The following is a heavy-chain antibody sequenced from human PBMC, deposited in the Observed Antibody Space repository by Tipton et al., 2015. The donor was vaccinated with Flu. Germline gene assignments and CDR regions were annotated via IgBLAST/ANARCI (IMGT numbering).Heavy chain of an antibody. CDR1: GFTFSTYG. V-gene: IGHV3-30*02. CDR3: AKDARWGSYFGY. CDR2: IVFDGSKK. Sequence: SLRLSCASSGFTFSTYGMQWVRQAPGKGLEWVAFIVFDGSKKYYADSVKGRFTISRDNSKNTLYLQMNSLRAEDTAVYYCAKDARWGSYFGYWGQGTLVTVSS. D-gene: IGHD3-16*01. J-gene: IGHJ4*02.